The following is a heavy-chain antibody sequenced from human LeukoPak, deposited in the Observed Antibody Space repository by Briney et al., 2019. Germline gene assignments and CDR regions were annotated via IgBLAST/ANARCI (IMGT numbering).Heavy chain of an antibody. CDR2: ISYDGSNK. D-gene: IGHD6-6*01. Sequence: GRSLRLSCAASGFTFSSYAMHWVRQAPGKGLEWVAVISYDGSNKYYADSVKGRFTISRDNSKNTLYLQMNSLRAEDTAVYYCARGHSSSSSYFDYWGQGTLVTVSS. J-gene: IGHJ4*02. CDR3: ARGHSSSSSYFDY. V-gene: IGHV3-30-3*01. CDR1: GFTFSSYA.